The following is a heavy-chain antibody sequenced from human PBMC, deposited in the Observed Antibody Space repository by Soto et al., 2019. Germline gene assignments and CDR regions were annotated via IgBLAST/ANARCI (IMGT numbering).Heavy chain of an antibody. J-gene: IGHJ4*02. D-gene: IGHD4-17*01. V-gene: IGHV4-31*03. CDR1: GGSISSGGYY. Sequence: QVQLQESGPGLVKPSQTLSLTCTVSGGSISSGGYYWSWIRQHPGKGLEWIGYIYYSGSTYYNPSLKSRVTISVDTSKNQFSLKLSSVTAADTAVYYCATMTTVTTNGGYFDYWGQGTLVTVSS. CDR3: ATMTTVTTNGGYFDY. CDR2: IYYSGST.